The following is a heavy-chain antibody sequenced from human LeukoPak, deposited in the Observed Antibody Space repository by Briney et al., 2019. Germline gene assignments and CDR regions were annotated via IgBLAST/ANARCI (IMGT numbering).Heavy chain of an antibody. J-gene: IGHJ5*02. V-gene: IGHV4-30-2*01. Sequence: SETLSLTCAVSSGSISSGGYSWSWIRQPPGKGLEWIGYIYHSGSTYYNPSLKSRVTISVDRSKNQFSLKLSSVTAADTAVYYCARGISYDSSGYQYNWFDPWGQGTLVTVSS. CDR3: ARGISYDSSGYQYNWFDP. CDR1: SGSISSGGYS. D-gene: IGHD3-22*01. CDR2: IYHSGST.